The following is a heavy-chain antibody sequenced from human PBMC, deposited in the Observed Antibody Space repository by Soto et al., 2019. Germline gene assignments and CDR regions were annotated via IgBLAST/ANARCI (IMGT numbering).Heavy chain of an antibody. CDR2: IDPSDSYT. CDR1: GSSLTSYW. Sequence: PGESLKISCKGSGSSLTSYWIGWVRQMPGKGLEWMGSIDPSDSYTNYSPSFHGHVTISADKSISTAYLQWSSLKASDTAMYYCARRRLHENNDYYYGMDVWGQGTTVTVSS. V-gene: IGHV5-10-1*01. D-gene: IGHD4-17*01. J-gene: IGHJ6*02. CDR3: ARRRLHENNDYYYGMDV.